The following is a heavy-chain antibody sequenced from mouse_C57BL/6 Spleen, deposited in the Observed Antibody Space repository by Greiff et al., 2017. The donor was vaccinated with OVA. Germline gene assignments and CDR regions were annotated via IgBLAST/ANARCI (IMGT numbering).Heavy chain of an antibody. CDR3: ARMDSSGSSFAY. CDR2: ISYDGSN. D-gene: IGHD3-2*02. Sequence: EVQLQESGPGLVKPSQSLSLTCSVTGYSITSGYYWNWIRQFPGNKLEWMGYISYDGSNNYNPSLKNRISITRDTSKNQFFLKLNSVTTEDTATYYCARMDSSGSSFAYWGQGTLVTVSA. V-gene: IGHV3-6*01. J-gene: IGHJ3*01. CDR1: GYSITSGYY.